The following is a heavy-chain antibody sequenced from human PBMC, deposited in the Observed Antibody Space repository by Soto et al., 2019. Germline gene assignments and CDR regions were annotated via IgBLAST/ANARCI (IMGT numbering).Heavy chain of an antibody. Sequence: SETLSFTCTVSGGSISSYYWSWIRQPPGKGLEWIGYIYYSGSTNYNPSLKSRVTISVDTSKNQFSLKLSSVTAADTAVYYCARHVTGYDILTGYYPYYFDYWGQGTLVTVSS. CDR1: GGSISSYY. V-gene: IGHV4-59*08. J-gene: IGHJ4*02. CDR2: IYYSGST. D-gene: IGHD3-9*01. CDR3: ARHVTGYDILTGYYPYYFDY.